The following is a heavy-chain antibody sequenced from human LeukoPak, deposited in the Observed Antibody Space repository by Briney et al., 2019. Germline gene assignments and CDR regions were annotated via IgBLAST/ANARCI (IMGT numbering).Heavy chain of an antibody. J-gene: IGHJ3*02. V-gene: IGHV1-18*01. Sequence: GASVKVSCKASGYTFTSYGISWVRQAPGQGLEWMGWISAYNGNTNYAQKLQGRVTMTTDTSTSTAYMELRSLRSDDTAVYYCARGGPLGRYFDWLGRVARPGAFDIWGQGTMVTVSS. CDR2: ISAYNGNT. D-gene: IGHD3-9*01. CDR1: GYTFTSYG. CDR3: ARGGPLGRYFDWLGRVARPGAFDI.